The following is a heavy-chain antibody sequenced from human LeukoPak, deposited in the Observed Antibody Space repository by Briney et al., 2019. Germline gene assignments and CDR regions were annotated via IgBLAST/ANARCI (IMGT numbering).Heavy chain of an antibody. CDR1: GGSISSYY. CDR3: ARESFQGAYYYDSSGPWFDP. Sequence: SETLSLTCTVSGGSISSYYWSWIRQPAGKGLEWIGRIYTSGSTNYNPSPKSRVTMSVDTSKNQFALKLSSVTAADTAVYYCARESFQGAYYYDSSGPWFDPWGQGTLVTVSS. J-gene: IGHJ5*02. D-gene: IGHD3-22*01. V-gene: IGHV4-4*07. CDR2: IYTSGST.